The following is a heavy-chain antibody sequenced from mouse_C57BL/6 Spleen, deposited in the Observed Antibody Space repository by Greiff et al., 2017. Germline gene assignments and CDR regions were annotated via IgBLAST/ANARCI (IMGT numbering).Heavy chain of an antibody. V-gene: IGHV5-4*01. CDR1: GFTFSSYA. CDR3: ARDYSNHYWYFDV. Sequence: EVQVVESGGGLVKPGGSLKLSCAASGFTFSSYAMSWVRQTPEKRLEWVATISDGGSYTYYPDNVKGRFTISRDNAKNNLYLQMSHLKSEDTAMYYCARDYSNHYWYFDVWGTGTTVTVSS. D-gene: IGHD2-5*01. J-gene: IGHJ1*03. CDR2: ISDGGSYT.